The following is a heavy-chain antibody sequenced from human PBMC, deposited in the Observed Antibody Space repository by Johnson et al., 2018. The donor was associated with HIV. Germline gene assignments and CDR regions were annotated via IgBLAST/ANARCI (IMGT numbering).Heavy chain of an antibody. D-gene: IGHD3-3*01. CDR3: ARARPKRNYDFWSGYYRLDHDAFDI. Sequence: VQLVESGGGLVQPGGSLRLSCAASGFTFSSYDMHWVRQATGKGLEWVSAIGTAGDTYYPGPVKGRFTISRENAKHSLYLQMNSLRARDTAVYYCARARPKRNYDFWSGYYRLDHDAFDIWGQGTMVTVSS. CDR1: GFTFSSYD. J-gene: IGHJ3*02. V-gene: IGHV3-13*01. CDR2: IGTAGDT.